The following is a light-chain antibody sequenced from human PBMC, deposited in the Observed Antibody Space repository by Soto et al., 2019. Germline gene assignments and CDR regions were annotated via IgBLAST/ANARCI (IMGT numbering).Light chain of an antibody. CDR3: QQYGSSPMYT. V-gene: IGKV3-20*01. J-gene: IGKJ2*01. Sequence: EIVLTQSPGTLSLSPGERATLSCRASQSVSSSYLAWYQQKPGQAPRLLIYGASSRATGMPDRFSGSGSGTDFTLTIIRLEPEDFAVYYCQQYGSSPMYTFGQGTKLEIK. CDR2: GAS. CDR1: QSVSSSY.